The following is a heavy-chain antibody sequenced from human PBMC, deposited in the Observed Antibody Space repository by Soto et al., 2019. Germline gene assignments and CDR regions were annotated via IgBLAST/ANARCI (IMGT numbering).Heavy chain of an antibody. Sequence: SVKVSCKASGGTFSSYAISWVRQAPGQGLEWMGGIIPIFGTANYAQKFQGRVTITADESTSTAYMELSSLRSEDTAVYYCARDRLDIVVVPATRGYYYYYGMDVWGQGTTVTVSS. CDR2: IIPIFGTA. D-gene: IGHD2-2*01. CDR3: ARDRLDIVVVPATRGYYYYYGMDV. J-gene: IGHJ6*02. CDR1: GGTFSSYA. V-gene: IGHV1-69*13.